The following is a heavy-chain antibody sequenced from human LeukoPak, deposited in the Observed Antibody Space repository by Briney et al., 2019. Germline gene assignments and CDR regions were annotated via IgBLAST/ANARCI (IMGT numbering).Heavy chain of an antibody. J-gene: IGHJ4*02. CDR2: IWYDGSNK. CDR3: AKERAAAVEGYFDY. CDR1: GFTFSSYG. D-gene: IGHD6-13*01. V-gene: IGHV3-33*06. Sequence: RSLRLSCAASGFTFSSYGMHWVRQAPGKGLEWVAVIWYDGSNKYYADSVKGRFTISRDNSKNTLYLQMNSLRAEDTAVYYCAKERAAAVEGYFDYWGQGTLVTVSS.